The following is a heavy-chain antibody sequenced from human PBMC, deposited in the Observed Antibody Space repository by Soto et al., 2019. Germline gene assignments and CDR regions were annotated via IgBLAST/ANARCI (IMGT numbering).Heavy chain of an antibody. CDR2: ISGSGGST. CDR1: GFTFSSYA. CDR3: AKDRYFDWLLDYFDY. D-gene: IGHD3-9*01. J-gene: IGHJ4*02. V-gene: IGHV3-23*01. Sequence: LSLTCAASGFTFSSYAMSWVRQAPGKGLEWVSAISGSGGSTYYADSVKGRFTISRDNSKNTLYLQMNSLRAEDTAVYYCAKDRYFDWLLDYFDYWGQGTLVTVSS.